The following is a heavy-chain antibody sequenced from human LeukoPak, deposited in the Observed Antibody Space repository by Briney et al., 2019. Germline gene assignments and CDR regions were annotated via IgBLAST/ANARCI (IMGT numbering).Heavy chain of an antibody. V-gene: IGHV3-74*01. CDR1: GFTFSNYW. CDR3: TRGQVADYYYYYMVV. J-gene: IGHJ6*03. Sequence: GGSLRLSCAASGFTFSNYWIHWVRQAPGTGLVWVSRINTDGTKTLYADSVKGRFIISRDNAKNTLYLQMNTLRTDDTAVYYCTRGQVADYYYYYMVVGGEGTTVTVSS. CDR2: INTDGTKT.